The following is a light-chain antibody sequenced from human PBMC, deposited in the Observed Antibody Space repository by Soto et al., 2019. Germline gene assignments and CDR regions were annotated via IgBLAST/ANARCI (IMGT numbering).Light chain of an antibody. CDR2: DAS. CDR1: QSVSSY. CDR3: QQRSNWPPFT. J-gene: IGKJ5*01. Sequence: EIVLPQSPATLSLSPGARATLSCRASQSVSSYLAWYQQKPGQAPRLLIYDASNRATGIPARFSGSGSGTDFTLTISSLEPEDFAVYYCQQRSNWPPFTFGQGTRLEIK. V-gene: IGKV3-11*01.